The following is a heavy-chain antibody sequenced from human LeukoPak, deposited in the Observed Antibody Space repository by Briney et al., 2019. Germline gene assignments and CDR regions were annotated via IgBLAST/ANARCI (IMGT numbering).Heavy chain of an antibody. V-gene: IGHV4-59*01. CDR2: IYYSGST. CDR1: GGSISSYY. CDR3: ARDYGDYFDY. D-gene: IGHD4-17*01. J-gene: IGHJ4*02. Sequence: PSETLSLTCTVSGGSISSYYWGWIRQPPGKGLEWIGYIYYSGSTNYNPSLKSRVIISVDTSENQFSLKLSSVAAADTAVYYCARDYGDYFDYWGQGTLVTVSS.